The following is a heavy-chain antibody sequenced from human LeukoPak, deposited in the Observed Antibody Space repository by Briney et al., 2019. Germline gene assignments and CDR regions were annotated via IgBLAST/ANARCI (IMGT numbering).Heavy chain of an antibody. V-gene: IGHV3-48*03. Sequence: PGGSLRLSCEASGFTFSSYGMNWVRQAPGRGLEWVSYISSSTSIIHYTDSVKGRFTISRDNAQNSLYLQMNSLRAEDTAVYYCARHSRCGGSCFYFDYWGQGTLGPVSS. CDR1: GFTFSSYG. D-gene: IGHD2-15*01. CDR2: ISSSTSII. CDR3: ARHSRCGGSCFYFDY. J-gene: IGHJ4*03.